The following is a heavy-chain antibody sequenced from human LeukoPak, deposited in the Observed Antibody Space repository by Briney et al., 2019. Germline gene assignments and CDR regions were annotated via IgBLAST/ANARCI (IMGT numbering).Heavy chain of an antibody. V-gene: IGHV4-30-4*01. Sequence: SQTLSLTCTVSGGSISRGDYYWSWIRQPPGKGLEWHGYIYYSGSTYNNPSLKSRVTISVDTSKNQFSLKLSSVTAADTAVYYCASLYCSSTSCSFDYWGQGTLVTVSS. D-gene: IGHD2-2*01. CDR1: GGSISRGDYY. CDR2: IYYSGST. CDR3: ASLYCSSTSCSFDY. J-gene: IGHJ4*02.